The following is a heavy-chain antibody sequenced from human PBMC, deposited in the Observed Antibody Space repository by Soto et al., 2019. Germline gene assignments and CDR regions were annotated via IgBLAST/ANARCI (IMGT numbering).Heavy chain of an antibody. J-gene: IGHJ4*02. CDR3: GTDDYGLFPY. D-gene: IGHD3-10*01. CDR2: IDPKNGGT. Sequence: QVQLVQSGTEVKKPGASVKVSCQASGYSISAYYIHWVRQAPGQGLEWMGWIDPKNGGTVSAQKFQGRRTMTIDTSISTVYMDLSGLTSDDTALYYCGTDDYGLFPYWGQGSLVTVSS. CDR1: GYSISAYY. V-gene: IGHV1-2*02.